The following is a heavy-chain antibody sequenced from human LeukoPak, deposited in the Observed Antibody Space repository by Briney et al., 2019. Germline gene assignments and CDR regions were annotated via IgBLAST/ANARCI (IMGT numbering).Heavy chain of an antibody. V-gene: IGHV4-59*02. J-gene: IGHJ3*02. CDR1: GGSVNLYY. CDR2: INYNGNI. D-gene: IGHD4-17*01. CDR3: ARDFARNSGDYGNDGFDI. Sequence: WETLSLTCSVSGGSVNLYYWSWIRQSPAKGLEWIGYINYNGNIYYNPSLKSRVTITLDTSQKQVSLRLSSVTAADTAVYSCARDFARNSGDYGNDGFDIWAPGRMVRVSS.